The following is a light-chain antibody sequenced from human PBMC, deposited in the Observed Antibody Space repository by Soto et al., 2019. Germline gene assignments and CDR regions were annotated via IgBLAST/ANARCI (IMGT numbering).Light chain of an antibody. V-gene: IGKV1-5*01. CDR1: QSISTW. J-gene: IGKJ5*01. Sequence: DIQMTQSPSTLSASVGDRVTMTCRASQSISTWLAWYQQKPGKAPKLLIYAASTLQSGVPSRFSGSGSGTDFTLTISCLQSEDFATYYCQQLNSYPITFGQGTRLEI. CDR2: AAS. CDR3: QQLNSYPIT.